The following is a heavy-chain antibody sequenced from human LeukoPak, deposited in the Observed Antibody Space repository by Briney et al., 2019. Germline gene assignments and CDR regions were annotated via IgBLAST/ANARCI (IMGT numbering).Heavy chain of an antibody. CDR3: ARAPPYYYGSGSYGTGYGMDV. CDR1: GGSISSSNW. Sequence: PSETLSLTCAVSGGSISSSNWWSWVRQPPGKGLEWIGEIYHSVSTNYNPSLKSRVTISVDKSKNQFSLKLSSVTAADTAVYYCARAPPYYYGSGSYGTGYGMDVWGKGTTVTVSS. CDR2: IYHSVST. J-gene: IGHJ6*04. V-gene: IGHV4-4*02. D-gene: IGHD3-10*01.